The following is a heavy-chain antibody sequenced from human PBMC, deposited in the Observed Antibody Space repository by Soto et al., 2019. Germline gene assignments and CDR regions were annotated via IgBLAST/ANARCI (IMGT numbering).Heavy chain of an antibody. CDR2: IIPIFGTA. CDR1: GGTFSSYA. CDR3: ASYLWGHSTAGTLNWFDP. J-gene: IGHJ5*02. Sequence: SVKVSCKASGGTFSSYAISWVRQAPGQGLEWMGGIIPIFGTAKYAQKFQGRVTITADKSTSTAYMELSSLRSEDTAVYYCASYLWGHSTAGTLNWFDPWGQGTLVTVSS. V-gene: IGHV1-69*06. D-gene: IGHD6-13*01.